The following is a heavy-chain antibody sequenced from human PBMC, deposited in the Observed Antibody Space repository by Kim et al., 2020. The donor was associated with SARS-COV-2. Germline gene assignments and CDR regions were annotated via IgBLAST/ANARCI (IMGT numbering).Heavy chain of an antibody. Sequence: GGSLRLSCAASGFTFSSYSMNWVRQAPGKGLEWVSSISSSSSYIYYADSVKGRFTISRDNAKNSLYLQMNSLRAEDTAVYYCARDMDTAMVTVYYYGIDVWGQGTTVTVSS. V-gene: IGHV3-21*01. J-gene: IGHJ6*02. CDR3: ARDMDTAMVTVYYYGIDV. CDR2: ISSSSSYI. CDR1: GFTFSSYS. D-gene: IGHD5-18*01.